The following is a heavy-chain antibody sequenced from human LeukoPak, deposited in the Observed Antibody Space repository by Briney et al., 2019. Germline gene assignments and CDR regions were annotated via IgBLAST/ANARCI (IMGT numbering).Heavy chain of an antibody. Sequence: ASVKVSCKASGYPFTSYYINWVRQAPGQGLEWMGWLNPKTCGTSYAQKFQGRVTMTRDTSISTVNMELSRLTSDDTAVYYCARATAENDHWGQGTLVTVSS. CDR1: GYPFTSYY. CDR2: LNPKTCGT. J-gene: IGHJ4*02. CDR3: ARATAENDH. V-gene: IGHV1-2*02. D-gene: IGHD1-14*01.